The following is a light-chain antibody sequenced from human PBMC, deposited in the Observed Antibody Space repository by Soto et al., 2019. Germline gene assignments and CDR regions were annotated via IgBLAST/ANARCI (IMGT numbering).Light chain of an antibody. CDR1: QSVSSN. CDR3: QQYHNWWT. CDR2: GAS. J-gene: IGKJ1*01. V-gene: IGKV3-15*01. Sequence: EIVMTQSPATLSVSPGERATLSCRASQSVSSNLAWYQQKPGQAPRLLIYGASTRATGVPTSFSGSGSGTEFTLTVSSLQSEDFAVYYCQQYHNWWTFGQGTKVEIK.